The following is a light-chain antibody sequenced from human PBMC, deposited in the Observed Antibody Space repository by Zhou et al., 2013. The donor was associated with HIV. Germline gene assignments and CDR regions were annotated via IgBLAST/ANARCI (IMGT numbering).Light chain of an antibody. CDR3: QKYNTAPWT. Sequence: DIQMTQSPSSLSASVGDRVTITCRASQGISNFLAWYQQKPGKPPKVLIYAASTLQSGVHPSRFSGSGSGTDFTLTISSLQPEDVATYYCQKYNTAPWTFGQGTKVEMK. J-gene: IGKJ1*01. CDR1: QGISNF. V-gene: IGKV1-27*01. CDR2: AAS.